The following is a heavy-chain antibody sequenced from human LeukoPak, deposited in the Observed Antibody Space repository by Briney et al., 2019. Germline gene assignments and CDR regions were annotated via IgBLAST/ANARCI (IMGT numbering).Heavy chain of an antibody. CDR3: ARRKNYYDSGGPPHDAFDI. J-gene: IGHJ3*02. Sequence: SETLSLTCTVSGGSISSSSYYWGWIRQPPGKGLEWIGSIYYSGSTYYNPSLKSRVTISVDTSKNQFSLKLSSVTAADTAVYYCARRKNYYDSGGPPHDAFDIWGQGTMVTVSS. CDR2: IYYSGST. D-gene: IGHD3-22*01. V-gene: IGHV4-39*07. CDR1: GGSISSSSYY.